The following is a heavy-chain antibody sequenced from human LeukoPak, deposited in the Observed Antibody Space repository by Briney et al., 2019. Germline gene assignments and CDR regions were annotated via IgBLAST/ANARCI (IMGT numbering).Heavy chain of an antibody. CDR2: VDYSGST. CDR1: GVSISSYY. CDR3: ARRARYCNGDSCYSTAFDV. D-gene: IGHD2-15*01. J-gene: IGHJ3*01. Sequence: PSETLSLTCTGSGVSISSYYWKWIRQPPGKELEWIEYVDYSGSTDYNPSLKSRVTISVDTSKNQFSLKLNSVTAADTAVYYCARRARYCNGDSCYSTAFDVWGQGTLVTVSS. V-gene: IGHV4-59*08.